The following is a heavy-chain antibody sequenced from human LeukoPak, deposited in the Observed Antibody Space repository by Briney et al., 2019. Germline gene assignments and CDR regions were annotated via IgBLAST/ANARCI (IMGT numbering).Heavy chain of an antibody. V-gene: IGHV3-23*01. CDR2: IRGSAGTT. CDR3: ARDSAIAAAGGYFDY. CDR1: GFTFSTYT. J-gene: IGHJ4*02. Sequence: GGSLRLSCAASGFTFSTYTMAWVRQAPGKGLEWVSSIRGSAGTTYYGDSVKGRFTVSRDNSKNTLFLQMNSLRAEDTAVYYCARDSAIAAAGGYFDYWGQGTLVTVSS. D-gene: IGHD6-13*01.